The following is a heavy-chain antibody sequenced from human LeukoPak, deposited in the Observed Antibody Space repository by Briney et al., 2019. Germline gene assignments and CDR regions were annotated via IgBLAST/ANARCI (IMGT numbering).Heavy chain of an antibody. CDR2: ISAYNGNT. J-gene: IGHJ4*02. V-gene: IGHV1-18*01. CDR3: ARVRETYYDFWSGYYPGNFDY. CDR1: GYTFTSYG. Sequence: ASVKVSCKASGYTFTSYGISWVRQAPGQGLEWMGWISAYNGNTNYAQKLQGRVTMTTDTSTSTAYMELGSLRSDDTAVYYCARVRETYYDFWSGYYPGNFDYWGQGTLVTVSS. D-gene: IGHD3-3*01.